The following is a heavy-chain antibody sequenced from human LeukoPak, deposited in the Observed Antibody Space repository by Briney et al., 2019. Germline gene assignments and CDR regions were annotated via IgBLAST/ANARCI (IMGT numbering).Heavy chain of an antibody. D-gene: IGHD3-3*01. CDR3: ARGQSGYSFDS. CDR1: GFTVSSHY. V-gene: IGHV3-66*02. CDR2: IYSAGST. Sequence: PGGSLRLSCAASGFTVSSHYMTWVRRAPGKGLEWVSFIYSAGSTYHADSVKGRFTISRDNSKNTVYLQMNSLRPEDTAEYYCARGQSGYSFDSWGQGTLVTVSS. J-gene: IGHJ4*02.